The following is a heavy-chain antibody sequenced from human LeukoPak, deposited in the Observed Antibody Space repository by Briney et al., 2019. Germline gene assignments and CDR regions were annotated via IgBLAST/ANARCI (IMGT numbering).Heavy chain of an antibody. CDR2: IYYSGST. V-gene: IGHV4-59*11. D-gene: IGHD6-13*01. Sequence: SETLSLTCTVSGGSISSHYWSWIRQPPGKGLEWTGYIYYSGSTNYNPSLKSRVTISVDTSKNQFSLKLSSVTAADTAVYYCARETIGIAAAGTSVTYYYYMDVWGKGTTVTVSS. CDR3: ARETIGIAAAGTSVTYYYYMDV. J-gene: IGHJ6*03. CDR1: GGSISSHY.